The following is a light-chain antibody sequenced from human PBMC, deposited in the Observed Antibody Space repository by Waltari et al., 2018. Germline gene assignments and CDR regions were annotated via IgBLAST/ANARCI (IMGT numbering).Light chain of an antibody. Sequence: IVLTQSPGTLSLSPGERATLSCRASQSVGKYLAWYQQKPGQAPRILIYGASSRAAGIPDRFSGSGSGADFSLTISRLEPEDFAVYYCQHHVRLPATFGQGTKVE. CDR2: GAS. J-gene: IGKJ1*01. V-gene: IGKV3-20*01. CDR3: QHHVRLPAT. CDR1: QSVGKY.